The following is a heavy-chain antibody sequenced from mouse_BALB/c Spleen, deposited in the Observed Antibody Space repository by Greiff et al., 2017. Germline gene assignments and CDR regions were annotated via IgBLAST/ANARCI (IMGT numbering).Heavy chain of an antibody. CDR2: IWTGGGT. CDR1: GFSLTSYD. D-gene: IGHD3-3*01. CDR3: VRDLGAMDY. J-gene: IGHJ4*01. Sequence: VKVVESGPGLVAPSQSLSITCTVSGFSLTSYDISWIRQPPGKGLEWLGVIWTGGGTNYNSAFMSRLSISKDNSKSQVFLKMNSLQTDDTAIYYCVRDLGAMDYWGQGTSVTVSS. V-gene: IGHV2-9-2*01.